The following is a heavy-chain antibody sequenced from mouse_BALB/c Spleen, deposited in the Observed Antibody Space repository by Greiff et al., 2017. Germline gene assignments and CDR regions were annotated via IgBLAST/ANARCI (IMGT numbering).Heavy chain of an antibody. J-gene: IGHJ2*01. CDR3: ARSSLGNTFDY. V-gene: IGHV3-2*02. D-gene: IGHD2-1*01. CDR2: ISYSGST. Sequence: EVKLQESGPGLVKPSQSLSLTCTVTGYSITSDYAWNWIRQFPGNKLEWMGYISYSGSTSYNPSLKSRISITRDTSKNQFFLQLNSVTTEDTATYYCARSSLGNTFDYWGQGTTLTVSS. CDR1: GYSITSDYA.